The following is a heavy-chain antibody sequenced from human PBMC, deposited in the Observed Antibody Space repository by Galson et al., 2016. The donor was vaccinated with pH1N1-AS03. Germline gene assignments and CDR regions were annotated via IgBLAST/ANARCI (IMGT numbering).Heavy chain of an antibody. Sequence: SLRLSCAASGFTFGAFWMSWVRQAPGKGLEWVANIKEDGNDQHYVDSVKGRFTISRDNAKKSLFLQMNGLTADDTAVYYCARTRGVLRSSGGSLSYFDSWGLGSLVTVSS. CDR3: ARTRGVLRSSGGSLSYFDS. V-gene: IGHV3-7*01. D-gene: IGHD3-10*01. J-gene: IGHJ4*02. CDR1: GFTFGAFW. CDR2: IKEDGNDQ.